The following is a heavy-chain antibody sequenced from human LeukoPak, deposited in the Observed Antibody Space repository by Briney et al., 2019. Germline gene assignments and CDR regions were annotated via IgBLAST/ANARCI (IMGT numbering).Heavy chain of an antibody. CDR1: GGSFSGYY. D-gene: IGHD3-3*01. CDR3: ASLGPYYDFWSGYFSAEYFQH. V-gene: IGHV4-34*01. J-gene: IGHJ1*01. Sequence: PSETLSLTCAVYGGSFSGYYWSWIRQPPGKGLEWIGEINHSGSTNYNPSLKSRVTISVDTSKNQFSLKLSSVTAADTAVYHCASLGPYYDFWSGYFSAEYFQHWGQGTLVTVSS. CDR2: INHSGST.